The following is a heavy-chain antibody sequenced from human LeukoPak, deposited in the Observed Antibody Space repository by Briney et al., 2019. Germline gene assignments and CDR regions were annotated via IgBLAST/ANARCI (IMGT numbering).Heavy chain of an antibody. V-gene: IGHV3-33*01. CDR1: GFTFSSYG. J-gene: IGHJ4*02. Sequence: GGSLRLSCAASGFTFSSYGMHWVRQAPGKGLEWVAVIWYDGSNKYYADSVKGRFTISRDNSKNTLYLQMNSLRAEDTAVYYCARDLGGVAVAGHYFDYWGQGTLVTVSS. D-gene: IGHD6-19*01. CDR2: IWYDGSNK. CDR3: ARDLGGVAVAGHYFDY.